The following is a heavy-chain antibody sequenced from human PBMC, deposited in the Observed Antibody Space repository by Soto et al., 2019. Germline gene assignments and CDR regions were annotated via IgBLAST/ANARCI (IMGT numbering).Heavy chain of an antibody. D-gene: IGHD6-6*01. CDR2: ISSRSSTI. Sequence: EVQLVESGGGLVQPGGSLRLCCAASGFIFSGYSMNWVRQAPGKGLEWVSYISSRSSTIYYADSLKGRFTISRDNAQNSLYLQMNSLRDEDTAVYYCARCMHSSSYYLDYSGQGTLVTVSS. V-gene: IGHV3-48*02. CDR3: ARCMHSSSYYLDY. CDR1: GFIFSGYS. J-gene: IGHJ4*02.